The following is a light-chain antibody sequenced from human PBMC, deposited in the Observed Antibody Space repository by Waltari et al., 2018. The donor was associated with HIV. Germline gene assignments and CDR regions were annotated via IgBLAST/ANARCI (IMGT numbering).Light chain of an antibody. V-gene: IGLV3-25*03. J-gene: IGLJ2*01. Sequence: SYDLPQPPSVSVSPGQTARITCSGDALPKQYASWYQQKAGQAPVLVISKDSERPSGIPERFSGSSSGTTVTLTISGVQAEDEADYNCQSADSSGTDLIFGGGTKLTVL. CDR2: KDS. CDR3: QSADSSGTDLI. CDR1: ALPKQY.